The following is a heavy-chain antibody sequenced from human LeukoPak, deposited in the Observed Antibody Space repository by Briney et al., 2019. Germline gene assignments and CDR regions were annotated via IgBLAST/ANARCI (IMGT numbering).Heavy chain of an antibody. D-gene: IGHD3-22*01. J-gene: IGHJ4*02. Sequence: SETLSLTCTVSGGSINSYYWSWIRQPPGKGLEWIAYIYYSGSTNYNPSLKSRVTMSVDTSKNQFSLRLSSVTAADTAVYYCARVRGYYDSSGYDYWGQGTLVTVSS. CDR2: IYYSGST. CDR3: ARVRGYYDSSGYDY. V-gene: IGHV4-59*01. CDR1: GGSINSYY.